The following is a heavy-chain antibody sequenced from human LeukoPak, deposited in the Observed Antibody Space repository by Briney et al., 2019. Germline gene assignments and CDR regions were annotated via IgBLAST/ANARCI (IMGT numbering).Heavy chain of an antibody. CDR3: ARSKSWYSNDAFDI. V-gene: IGHV3-74*03. CDR2: INGDGSNT. Sequence: GGSLRLSCAASGFTFSSHWMHWVRQAPGKGLVWVSRINGDGSNTTYADSVKGRFTISRDNAKNTRYLQMNSLRAEDTAVYHCARSKSWYSNDAFDIWGQGTMVTVSS. CDR1: GFTFSSHW. D-gene: IGHD2-15*01. J-gene: IGHJ3*02.